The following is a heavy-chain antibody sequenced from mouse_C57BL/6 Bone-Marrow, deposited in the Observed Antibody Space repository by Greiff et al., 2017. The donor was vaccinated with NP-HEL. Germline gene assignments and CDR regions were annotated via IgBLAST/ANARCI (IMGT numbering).Heavy chain of an antibody. V-gene: IGHV1-82*01. Sequence: QVQLQQSGPELVKPGASVKISCKASGYAFSSSWMNWVKQRPGKGLEWIGRIYPGDGDTNYNGKFKGKATLTADKSSSTAYMQLSSLTSEDSAVYFCARCDDDYDEDFDYWGQGTTLTVSS. CDR1: GYAFSSSW. D-gene: IGHD2-4*01. J-gene: IGHJ2*01. CDR3: ARCDDDYDEDFDY. CDR2: IYPGDGDT.